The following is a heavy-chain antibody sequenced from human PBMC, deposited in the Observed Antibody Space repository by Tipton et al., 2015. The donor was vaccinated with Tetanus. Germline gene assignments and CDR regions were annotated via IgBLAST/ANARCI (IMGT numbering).Heavy chain of an antibody. J-gene: IGHJ4*02. V-gene: IGHV1-3*04. Sequence: QVQLVQSGAEVKKPGASVKVSCKASGYTFTSYAMHWVRQAPGQSLEWMGWINTGNGDTRYSQRFQGRVTITRDTSAGTAYMELSILRSEDTAVYYCARAPNRISRAYDYWGQGTQITVSS. CDR2: INTGNGDT. CDR1: GYTFTSYA. CDR3: ARAPNRISRAYDY. D-gene: IGHD1-14*01.